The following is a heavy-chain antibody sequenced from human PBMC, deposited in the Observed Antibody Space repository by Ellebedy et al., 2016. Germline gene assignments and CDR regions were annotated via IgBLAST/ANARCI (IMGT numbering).Heavy chain of an antibody. V-gene: IGHV1-18*01. J-gene: IGHJ1*01. Sequence: KLQGRVTMTTDTSTSTAYMELSSLTSDDTAVYYCAREGDGEYFTHWGQGTLVTVSS. D-gene: IGHD5-24*01. CDR3: AREGDGEYFTH.